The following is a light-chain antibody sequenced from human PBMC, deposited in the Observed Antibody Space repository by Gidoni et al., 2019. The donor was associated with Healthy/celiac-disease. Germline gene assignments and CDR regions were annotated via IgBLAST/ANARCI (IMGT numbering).Light chain of an antibody. V-gene: IGKV3-20*01. J-gene: IGKJ1*01. Sequence: SVSSSYLAWYQQKPGQAPRLLIYGASSRATGIPDRFSGSGSGTDFTLTISRLEPEDFAVYYCQQYGSSPGTFXQXTKVEIK. CDR2: GAS. CDR1: SVSSSY. CDR3: QQYGSSPGT.